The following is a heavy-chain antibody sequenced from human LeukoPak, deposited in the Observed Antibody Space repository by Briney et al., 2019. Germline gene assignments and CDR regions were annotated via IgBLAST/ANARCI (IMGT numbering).Heavy chain of an antibody. CDR1: SGSISSGDYY. J-gene: IGHJ3*02. CDR2: ISSSGST. Sequence: SETLSLTCTVSSGSISSGDYYWSWIRQPAGKGLEWIGRISSSGSTNYNPSLESRVTISVDTSKNQFSLKLSSVTAADTAVYFCARGLYSYDSSGAFDIWGQGTMVTVSS. CDR3: ARGLYSYDSSGAFDI. V-gene: IGHV4-61*02. D-gene: IGHD3-22*01.